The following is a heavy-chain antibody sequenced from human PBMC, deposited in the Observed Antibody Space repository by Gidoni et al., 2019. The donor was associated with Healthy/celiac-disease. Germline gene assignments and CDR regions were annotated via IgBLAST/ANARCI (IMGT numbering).Heavy chain of an antibody. D-gene: IGHD3-22*01. J-gene: IGHJ2*01. Sequence: QVQLVESGGGVVQPGRSLILSCAASGFTFSSYGMHWFRQAPGKGLEWLAVISYDGSNKYYADSVKGRFTISRDNSKNTLYLQMNSLRAEDTAVYYCAKDRSMIVYWYFDLWGRGTLVTVSS. CDR1: GFTFSSYG. V-gene: IGHV3-30*18. CDR2: ISYDGSNK. CDR3: AKDRSMIVYWYFDL.